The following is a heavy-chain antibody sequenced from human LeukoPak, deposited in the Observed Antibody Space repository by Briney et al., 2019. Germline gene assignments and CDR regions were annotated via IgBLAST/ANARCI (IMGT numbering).Heavy chain of an antibody. V-gene: IGHV3-21*01. CDR1: GFTFSSYS. CDR2: ISSSSYI. Sequence: GGSLRLSCAASGFTFSSYSMNWVRQAPGKGLEWVSSISSSSYIYYADSVKGRFTIFRDNAKNSLYLQMNSLRAEDTAVYYCAREGSSGWSLDYWGQGTLVTVSS. J-gene: IGHJ4*02. CDR3: AREGSSGWSLDY. D-gene: IGHD6-19*01.